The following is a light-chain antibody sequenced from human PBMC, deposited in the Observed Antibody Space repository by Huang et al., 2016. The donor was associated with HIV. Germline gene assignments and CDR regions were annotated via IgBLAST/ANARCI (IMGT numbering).Light chain of an antibody. CDR3: QQASTFPYT. CDR2: GAS. V-gene: IGKV1-12*01. CDR1: QDIRGW. J-gene: IGKJ2*01. Sequence: DIQMTQSPSSVSASVGDRVSINCRASQDIRGWLAWYQLRPGKAPNLLILGASTLQSGVPSRFSGAGFGTNFTLTVSSLQPGDFATYFCQQASTFPYTFGQGTKVEI.